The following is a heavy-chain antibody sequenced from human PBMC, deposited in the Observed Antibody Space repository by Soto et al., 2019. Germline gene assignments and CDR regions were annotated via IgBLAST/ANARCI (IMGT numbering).Heavy chain of an antibody. J-gene: IGHJ5*02. CDR2: IIPIFGTA. D-gene: IGHD6-6*01. CDR1: GGTFSSYA. CDR3: ASSATPIAARQRNWFDP. V-gene: IGHV1-69*01. Sequence: QVQLVQSGAEVKKPGSSVKVSCKAPGGTFSSYAISWVRQAPGQGLEWMGGIIPIFGTANYAQKFQGRVTITADESTSTAYMELSSLRSEDTAVYYCASSATPIAARQRNWFDPWGQGTLVTVSS.